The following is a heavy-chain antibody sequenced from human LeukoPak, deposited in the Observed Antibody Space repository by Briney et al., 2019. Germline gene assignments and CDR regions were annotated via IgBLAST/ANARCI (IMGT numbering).Heavy chain of an antibody. CDR3: ARVSSGWYEGSYYYYMDV. J-gene: IGHJ6*03. CDR1: GGTFSSYA. V-gene: IGHV1-69*13. D-gene: IGHD6-19*01. CDR2: IIPIFGTA. Sequence: SVKVSCKASGGTFSSYAISWVRQAPGQGLEWMGGIIPIFGTANYAQKFQGRVTITADESTSTAYMELSSLRSEDTAVYYCARVSSGWYEGSYYYYMDVWGKGTTVTISS.